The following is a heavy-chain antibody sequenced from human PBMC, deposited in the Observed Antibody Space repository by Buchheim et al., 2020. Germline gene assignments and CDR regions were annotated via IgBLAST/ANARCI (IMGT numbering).Heavy chain of an antibody. Sequence: QVQLVESGGGVVQPGRSLRLSCAASGFTFSSYGMHWVRQAPGKGLEWVAVIWYDGSNKYYADSVKGRFTISRDNSKNTLYLQMNSVRAEDAAVYYCARDSPLYRGYGMDVWGQGTT. CDR2: IWYDGSNK. D-gene: IGHD2/OR15-2a*01. J-gene: IGHJ6*02. V-gene: IGHV3-33*01. CDR1: GFTFSSYG. CDR3: ARDSPLYRGYGMDV.